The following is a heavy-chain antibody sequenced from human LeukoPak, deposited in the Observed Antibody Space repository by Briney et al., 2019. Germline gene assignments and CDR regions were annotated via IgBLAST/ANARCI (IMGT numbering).Heavy chain of an antibody. CDR3: ARGLQSGITIFGVAHGPHYFDY. J-gene: IGHJ4*02. V-gene: IGHV4-34*01. D-gene: IGHD3-3*01. Sequence: PSETLSLTCAVYSGSFSGYYWSWIRQPPGKGLEWIGEINHSGSTNYNPSLKSRVTISVDTSKNQFSLKLSSVTAADTAVYYCARGLQSGITIFGVAHGPHYFDYWGQGTLVTVSS. CDR2: INHSGST. CDR1: SGSFSGYY.